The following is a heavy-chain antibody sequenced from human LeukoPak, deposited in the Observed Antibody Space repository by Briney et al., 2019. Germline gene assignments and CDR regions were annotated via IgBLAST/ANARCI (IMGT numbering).Heavy chain of an antibody. J-gene: IGHJ6*02. CDR3: ARGDFGDYVNYYYGMDV. CDR1: GYTFTSYG. V-gene: IGHV1-46*01. CDR2: INPSGGST. D-gene: IGHD4-17*01. Sequence: ASVKVSCKASGYTFTSYGISWVRQAPGQGLEWMGIINPSGGSTSYAQKFQGRVTMTRDTSISTAYMELSRLRSDDTAVYYCARGDFGDYVNYYYGMDVWGQGTTVTVSS.